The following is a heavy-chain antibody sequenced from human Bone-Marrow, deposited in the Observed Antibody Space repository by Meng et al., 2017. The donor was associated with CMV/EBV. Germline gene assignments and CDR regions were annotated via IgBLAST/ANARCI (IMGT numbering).Heavy chain of an antibody. CDR1: GGTFNSYA. D-gene: IGHD3-3*01. V-gene: IGHV1-69*10. J-gene: IGHJ4*02. CDR2: IIPILGIA. Sequence: SVKVSCKASGGTFNSYAINWVRQAPGQGLEWMGGIIPILGIANYAQKFQGRVTITADKSTSTAYMELSSLRSEDTAVYYCARAPTPRERDFLEWRHLDYWGQAPLVSVAS. CDR3: ARAPTPRERDFLEWRHLDY.